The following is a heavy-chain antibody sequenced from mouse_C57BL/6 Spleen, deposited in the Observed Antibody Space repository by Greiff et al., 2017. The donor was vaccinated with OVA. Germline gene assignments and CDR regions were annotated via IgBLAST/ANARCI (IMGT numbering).Heavy chain of an antibody. D-gene: IGHD1-1*01. V-gene: IGHV5-17*01. J-gene: IGHJ2*01. Sequence: EVQVVESGGGLVKPGGSLKLSCAASGFTFSDYGMHWVRQAPEKGLEWVAYISSGSSTIYYADTVKGRFTISRDNAKNTLFLQMTSLRSEDTAMYYCARDFITTVVATSYYFDYWGQGTTLTVSS. CDR1: GFTFSDYG. CDR3: ARDFITTVVATSYYFDY. CDR2: ISSGSSTI.